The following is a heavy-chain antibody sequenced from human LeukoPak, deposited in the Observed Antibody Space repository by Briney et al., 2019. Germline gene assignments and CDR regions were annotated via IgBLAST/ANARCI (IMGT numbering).Heavy chain of an antibody. J-gene: IGHJ4*02. Sequence: PGGSLRLSCVASGFTFSSYSMNWVRQAPGKGLEWVSYISDRSSTIFYADSVKGRFTISRDNAKNSLYLQMNSLRAEDTAVYYCARSVGDPYHFDYWGQGTLVTVSS. CDR2: ISDRSSTI. CDR3: ARSVGDPYHFDY. CDR1: GFTFSSYS. D-gene: IGHD1-26*01. V-gene: IGHV3-48*01.